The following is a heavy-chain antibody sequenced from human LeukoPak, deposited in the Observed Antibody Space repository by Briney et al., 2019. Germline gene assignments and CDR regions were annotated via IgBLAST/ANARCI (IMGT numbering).Heavy chain of an antibody. V-gene: IGHV4-34*01. CDR1: GGSFGGYY. D-gene: IGHD3-10*01. CDR3: ARGRRWFGEYIDY. Sequence: SETLSLTCAVYGGSFGGYYWSWIRQPPGKGLEWIGEINHSGSTNYNPSLKSRVTISVDTSKNQFSLKLSSVTAADTAVYYCARGRRWFGEYIDYWGQGTLVTVSS. CDR2: INHSGST. J-gene: IGHJ4*02.